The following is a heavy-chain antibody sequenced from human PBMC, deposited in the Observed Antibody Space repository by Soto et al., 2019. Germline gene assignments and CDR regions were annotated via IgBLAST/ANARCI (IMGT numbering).Heavy chain of an antibody. D-gene: IGHD1-20*01. CDR3: AKPPDYNWNDY. Sequence: EVQLLESGGGLVQPGGSLRLSCAASGFTFSSYAMSWVRQAPGKGLEWISAVSGSGGSTYYADSVKGRFTISRDNSKATLYLQMNNLRAEGTAVYYCAKPPDYNWNDYWGQGTLVTVSS. CDR1: GFTFSSYA. V-gene: IGHV3-23*01. CDR2: VSGSGGST. J-gene: IGHJ4*02.